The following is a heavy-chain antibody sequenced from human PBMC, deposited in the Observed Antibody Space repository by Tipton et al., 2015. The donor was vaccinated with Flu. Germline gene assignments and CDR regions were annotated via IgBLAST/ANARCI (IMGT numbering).Heavy chain of an antibody. CDR3: ARLSYYDVDLKNFYFDY. D-gene: IGHD3-10*02. V-gene: IGHV4-59*08. CDR2: IYYSGSA. CDR1: GGSISSYY. J-gene: IGHJ4*02. Sequence: TLSLTCTVSGGSISSYYWTWIRQPPGKGLEWIGHIYYSGSANYNPSLKGRVTISVDTSKSQFSLKLRSVTAADTAVYYCARLSYYDVDLKNFYFDYWGQGALVTVSP.